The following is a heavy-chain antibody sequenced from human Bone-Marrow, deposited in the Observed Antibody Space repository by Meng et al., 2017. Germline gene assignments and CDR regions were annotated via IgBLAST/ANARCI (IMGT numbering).Heavy chain of an antibody. CDR1: GGSISSYY. CDR2: IDTSGST. CDR3: ARDKSSYYYDSIGYFLFLPGNDAFDI. D-gene: IGHD3-22*01. Sequence: SETLSLTCTVSGGSISSYYWSWIRQPAGKGLEWIGRIDTSGSTNYNPSIKSRVTMSVDTSKNQFSLKLSSVTAADTAVYYCARDKSSYYYDSIGYFLFLPGNDAFDIWGQGTMVTVSS. V-gene: IGHV4-4*07. J-gene: IGHJ3*02.